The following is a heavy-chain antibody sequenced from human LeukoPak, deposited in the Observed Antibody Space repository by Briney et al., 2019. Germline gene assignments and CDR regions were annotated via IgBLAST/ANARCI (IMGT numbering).Heavy chain of an antibody. CDR3: ATGPAVTIFGVVIIYYYGMDV. D-gene: IGHD3-3*01. CDR2: INHSGST. V-gene: IGHV4-34*01. CDR1: GGSFSGYY. J-gene: IGHJ6*02. Sequence: ASETLSLTCAVYGGSFSGYYWSWIRQPPGRGLEWIGGINHSGSTNYNPSLKSRVTISVDTSKNQFSLKLSSVTAADTAVYYCATGPAVTIFGVVIIYYYGMDVWGQGTTVTVSS.